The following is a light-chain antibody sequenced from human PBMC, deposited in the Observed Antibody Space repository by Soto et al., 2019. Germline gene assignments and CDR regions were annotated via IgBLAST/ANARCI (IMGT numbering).Light chain of an antibody. V-gene: IGKV3-20*01. Sequence: IVLTQSPGSLSLSPWERANLSCRASQSVPRSYLAWYQQKPGQAPRLLIYGTSSRATGIPDRFSGSGSGTDFTLTISRLEPEDFAVFYCQQYGSSITFGQGTRLEIK. CDR1: QSVPRSY. CDR2: GTS. J-gene: IGKJ5*01. CDR3: QQYGSSIT.